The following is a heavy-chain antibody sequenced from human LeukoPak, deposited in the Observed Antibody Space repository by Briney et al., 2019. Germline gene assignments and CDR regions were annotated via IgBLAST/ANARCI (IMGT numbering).Heavy chain of an antibody. V-gene: IGHV4-61*02. D-gene: IGHD3-10*01. CDR2: IYTSGST. CDR1: GGSISSGSYY. J-gene: IGHJ4*02. Sequence: SETLSLTCTVSGGSISSGSYYWSWIRQPAGKGLEWIGRIYTSGSTNYNPSLKSRVTISVDTSKNQFSLKLSSVTAADTAVYYCARGYYYGSGSYYPFDYWGQGTLVTVSS. CDR3: ARGYYYGSGSYYPFDY.